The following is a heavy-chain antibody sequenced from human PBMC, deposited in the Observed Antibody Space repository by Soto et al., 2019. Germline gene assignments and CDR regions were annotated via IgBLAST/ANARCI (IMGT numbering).Heavy chain of an antibody. CDR3: ARDLWGYCGTDCSPLDV. Sequence: PSETLSLTCTVSGASISGNYCYWIWQPPGKGLEWIGYMYNTGSTVYNPSFKSRVTISVDTSKNQFSLKLNSVTAADTAVYYCARDLWGYCGTDCSPLDVWGQWTTVTVS. D-gene: IGHD2-21*02. V-gene: IGHV4-59*13. CDR1: GASISGNY. J-gene: IGHJ6*02. CDR2: MYNTGST.